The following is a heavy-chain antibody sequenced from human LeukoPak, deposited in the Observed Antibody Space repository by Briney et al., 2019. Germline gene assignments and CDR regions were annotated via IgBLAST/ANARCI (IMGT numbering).Heavy chain of an antibody. CDR1: GGSVSSGSYY. CDR2: IYYSGST. D-gene: IGHD6-19*01. J-gene: IGHJ3*02. V-gene: IGHV4-61*01. Sequence: PSETLSLTCTVSGGSVSSGSYYWSWIRQPPGKGLEWIGYIYYSGSTNYNPSLKSRVTISVDTSKNQFSLKLSSVTAADTAVYYCASLGLSGWLPRPDVFDIWGQGTMVTVSS. CDR3: ASLGLSGWLPRPDVFDI.